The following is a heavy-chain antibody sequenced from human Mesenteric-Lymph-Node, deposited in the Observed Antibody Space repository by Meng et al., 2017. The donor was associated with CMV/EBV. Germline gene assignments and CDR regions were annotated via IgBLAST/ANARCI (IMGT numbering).Heavy chain of an antibody. V-gene: IGHV1-8*03. CDR1: GYPFTNYD. D-gene: IGHD1-26*01. CDR2: MNPNSGNT. CDR3: ARDLSGSYVGGWFDP. J-gene: IGHJ5*02. Sequence: SGYPFTNYDITWVRQATGHGLEWMGWMNPNSGNTGYAQKFQGRVTITRNTSISTAYMELRSLRSDDTAVYYCARDLSGSYVGGWFDPWGQGTLVTVSS.